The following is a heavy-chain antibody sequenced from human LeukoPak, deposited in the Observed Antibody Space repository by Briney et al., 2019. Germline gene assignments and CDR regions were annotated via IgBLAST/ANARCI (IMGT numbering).Heavy chain of an antibody. J-gene: IGHJ6*03. V-gene: IGHV3-23*01. D-gene: IGHD6-25*01. CDR3: AKLGESAYYMDV. CDR2: ISGSGGST. CDR1: GFTFSSYA. Sequence: PAGSLRLSCAASGFTFSSYAMSWVRQAPGKGLEWVSAISGSGGSTYYADSVKGRFTISRDNSKNTLYLQMNSLRAEDTAVYYCAKLGESAYYMDVWGKGTTVTVSS.